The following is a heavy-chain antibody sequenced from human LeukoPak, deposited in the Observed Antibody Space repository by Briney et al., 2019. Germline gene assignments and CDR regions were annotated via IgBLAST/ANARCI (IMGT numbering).Heavy chain of an antibody. D-gene: IGHD6-13*01. CDR1: GLNFRTSW. CDR3: ARDPDSSSFDY. Sequence: GGSLRLSCTASGLNFRTSWMSWVRQSPGKGLEFLANIKYDGTVKNYVDSVKGRFTISRDNPKNSMYLQMDSLRAEDTAVYYCARDPDSSSFDYWGQGALVTVSS. V-gene: IGHV3-7*01. CDR2: IKYDGTVK. J-gene: IGHJ4*02.